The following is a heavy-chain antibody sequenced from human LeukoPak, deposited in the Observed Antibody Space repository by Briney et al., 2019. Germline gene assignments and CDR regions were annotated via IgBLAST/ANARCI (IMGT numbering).Heavy chain of an antibody. Sequence: GSLRLSCAASGFTFSSYGMHWVRQAPGKGLEWVAFISYDGSNKYYADSVKGRFTISRDNSKNTLYLQMNSLRAEDTAVYYCARAPPLDYGDYDAPMYYFDYWGQGTLVTVSS. CDR3: ARAPPLDYGDYDAPMYYFDY. D-gene: IGHD4-17*01. V-gene: IGHV3-30*19. CDR1: GFTFSSYG. J-gene: IGHJ4*02. CDR2: ISYDGSNK.